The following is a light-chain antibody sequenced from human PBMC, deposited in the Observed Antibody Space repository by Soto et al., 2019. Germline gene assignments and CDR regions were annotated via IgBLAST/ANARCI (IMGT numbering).Light chain of an antibody. CDR1: SSDVGGYNY. CDR3: SSYTSSSTF. J-gene: IGLJ1*01. CDR2: DVS. V-gene: IGLV2-14*01. Sequence: QSALTQPASVSGSPGQSITISCTGTSSDVGGYNYVSWYQQHPGKAPKLMIYDVSNRPSGVSNRFSGSKSGNTASLTISGLQAEDEADCYCSSYTSSSTFFGTGTKVTVL.